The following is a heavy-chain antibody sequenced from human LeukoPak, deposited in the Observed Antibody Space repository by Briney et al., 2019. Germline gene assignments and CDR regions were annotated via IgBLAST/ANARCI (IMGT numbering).Heavy chain of an antibody. CDR2: ISWSSGII. D-gene: IGHD1-26*01. J-gene: IGHJ3*02. CDR1: GFIFDDHG. V-gene: IGHV3-9*01. CDR3: ARTSGSYYSRRAFDI. Sequence: GGSLRLSCAASGFIFDDHGMHWVRQAPGKGLEWVSGISWSSGIIGYADSVKGRFTISRDNAKNSLYLQMNSLRAEDTAVYYCARTSGSYYSRRAFDIWGQGTMVTVSS.